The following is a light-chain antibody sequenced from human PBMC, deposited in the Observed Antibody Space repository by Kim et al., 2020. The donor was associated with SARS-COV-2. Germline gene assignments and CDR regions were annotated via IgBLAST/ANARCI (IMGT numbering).Light chain of an antibody. V-gene: IGKV1-5*03. J-gene: IGKJ1*01. Sequence: DIQMTQSPYTLSASVGDRVTITCRASQSISSWLAWYQQKPGKAPKLLIYKASSLESGVPSRLSGSGSGTEFTLTISSLQPDDFATYYCQQYNSYWWTFGQGTKVDIK. CDR2: KAS. CDR3: QQYNSYWWT. CDR1: QSISSW.